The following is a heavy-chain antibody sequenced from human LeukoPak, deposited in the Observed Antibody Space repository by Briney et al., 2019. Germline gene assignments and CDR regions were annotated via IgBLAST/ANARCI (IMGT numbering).Heavy chain of an antibody. V-gene: IGHV3-23*01. Sequence: GGSLRLSCAASGFTFTNYAMSWVRQAPGKGLEWVSAISDRGDRQYYADSVKGRFTISRDSFDNTVYLQMNGLRAEDTAVYYCARDLGHFSRGASYFDYWGQGALVTVSS. CDR1: GFTFTNYA. CDR3: ARDLGHFSRGASYFDY. D-gene: IGHD4/OR15-4a*01. CDR2: ISDRGDRQ. J-gene: IGHJ4*02.